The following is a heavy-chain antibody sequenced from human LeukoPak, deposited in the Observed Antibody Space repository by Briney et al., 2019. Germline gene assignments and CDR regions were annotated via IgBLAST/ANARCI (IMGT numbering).Heavy chain of an antibody. Sequence: PGGSLRLSCAASGFVFSTYGMHWVRQAPGKGLEWVAVISYDGSNKYYADSVKGRFTISRDNSKNTLYLQMNSLRAEDTAVYYCARVGWILIAVAGHFDYWGQGTLVTVSS. CDR2: ISYDGSNK. V-gene: IGHV3-30*19. CDR3: ARVGWILIAVAGHFDY. J-gene: IGHJ4*02. CDR1: GFVFSTYG. D-gene: IGHD6-19*01.